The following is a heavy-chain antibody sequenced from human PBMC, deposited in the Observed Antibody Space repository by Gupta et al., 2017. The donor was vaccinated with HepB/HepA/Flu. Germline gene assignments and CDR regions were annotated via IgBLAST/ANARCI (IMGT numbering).Heavy chain of an antibody. CDR2: SIPSFGTP. V-gene: IGHV1-69*01. D-gene: IGHD1-1*01. CDR1: GGTFVNFA. CDR3: ARLTGSTEEDWFDP. Sequence: QVRLLQSATEVMQPGSSVTFSCQSSGGTFVNFAVNWVRQAPGQGFEWMGVSIPSFGTPNYAQKFQGRVTITADESTRTAYMEMSSLRSEDTAVYYCARLTGSTEEDWFDPWGQGTLVTVSS. J-gene: IGHJ5*02.